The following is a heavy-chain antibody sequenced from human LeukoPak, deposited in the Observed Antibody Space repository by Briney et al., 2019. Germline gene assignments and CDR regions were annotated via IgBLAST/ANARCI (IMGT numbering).Heavy chain of an antibody. D-gene: IGHD2-2*02. Sequence: PSETLSLTCAVYGGSFSGYYWSWIRQPAGKGLEWIGRIYTSGSTNYKPSLKSRVTMSVDTSKNQFSLKLSSVTAADTAVYYRARGPSSEYCSSTSCYIHFQHWGQGTLVTVSS. CDR1: GGSFSGYY. CDR2: IYTSGST. J-gene: IGHJ1*01. V-gene: IGHV4-59*10. CDR3: ARGPSSEYCSSTSCYIHFQH.